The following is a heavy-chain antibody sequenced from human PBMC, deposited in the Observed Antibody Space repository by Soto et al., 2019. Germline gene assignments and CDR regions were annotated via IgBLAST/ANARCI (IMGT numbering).Heavy chain of an antibody. J-gene: IGHJ4*02. CDR3: ARESFYDSGGFHGFDY. Sequence: SETLSLTCTVSGGSIISYYWSWIRQPPWKGLEWIGYIYYSGSTNYNPSLKSRVTISVDTSKNQFSLKLSSVTAADTAVYYCARESFYDSGGFHGFDYWGQGTLVTVSS. D-gene: IGHD3-22*01. CDR1: GGSIISYY. V-gene: IGHV4-59*01. CDR2: IYYSGST.